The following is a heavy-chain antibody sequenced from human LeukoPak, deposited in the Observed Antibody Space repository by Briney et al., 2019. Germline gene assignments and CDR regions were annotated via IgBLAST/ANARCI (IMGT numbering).Heavy chain of an antibody. CDR1: GYSFTSYW. Sequence: GESLKISCKGSGYSFTSYWIGWVRQMPGKGLEWMGIIFPGDSDTRYSPAFQGQVTISADKSISTAYLQWSSLKASDTAMYYCARQKVTAFFDYWGQGTLVTVSS. J-gene: IGHJ4*02. D-gene: IGHD2-21*02. CDR3: ARQKVTAFFDY. V-gene: IGHV5-51*01. CDR2: IFPGDSDT.